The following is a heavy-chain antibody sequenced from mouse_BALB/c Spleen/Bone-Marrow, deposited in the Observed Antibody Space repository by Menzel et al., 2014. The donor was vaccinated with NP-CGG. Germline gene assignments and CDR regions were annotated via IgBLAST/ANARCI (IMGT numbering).Heavy chain of an antibody. V-gene: IGHV3-8*02. D-gene: IGHD2-4*01. Sequence: EVKLQESGPSLVKPSQTLSLPCSVTGDSITSGYWNWIRKFPGNKLEYMGYISYSGSTYYNPSLKSRISITRDTSKNQYYLQLNSVTTEDTATYYCARPSYDYDLAWFAYWGQGTLVTVSA. CDR2: ISYSGST. CDR1: GDSITSGY. J-gene: IGHJ3*01. CDR3: ARPSYDYDLAWFAY.